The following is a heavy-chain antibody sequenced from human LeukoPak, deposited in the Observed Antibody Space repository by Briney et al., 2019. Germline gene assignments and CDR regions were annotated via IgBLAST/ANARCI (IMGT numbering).Heavy chain of an antibody. J-gene: IGHJ6*02. CDR2: ISGSGGST. Sequence: PGGSLRLSCAASGFTFSSYAMSWVRQAPGKGLEWVSAISGSGGSTYYADSVKGRFTISRDNSKNTLYLQMISLRAEDTAVYYCAKDQDSSGWYPADVWGQGTTVTVSS. CDR3: AKDQDSSGWYPADV. CDR1: GFTFSSYA. D-gene: IGHD6-19*01. V-gene: IGHV3-23*01.